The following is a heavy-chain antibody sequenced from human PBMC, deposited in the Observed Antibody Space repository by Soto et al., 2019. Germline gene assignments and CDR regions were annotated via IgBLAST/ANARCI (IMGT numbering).Heavy chain of an antibody. CDR3: ARSPPSYYDYVWGIWDY. CDR1: GYTFTSYA. D-gene: IGHD3-16*01. V-gene: IGHV1-3*01. J-gene: IGHJ4*02. CDR2: INAGNGNT. Sequence: QVQLVQSGAEVKKPGASVKVSCKASGYTFTSYAMHWVRQAPGQRLEWMGWINAGNGNTKYSQKFQGRVTITRDTSASTAYMELSSLRSEDTAVYYCARSPPSYYDYVWGIWDYWGQGTLVTVSS.